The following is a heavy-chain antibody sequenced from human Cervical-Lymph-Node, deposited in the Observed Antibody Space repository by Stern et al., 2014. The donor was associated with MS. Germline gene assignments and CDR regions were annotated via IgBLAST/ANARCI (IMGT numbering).Heavy chain of an antibody. V-gene: IGHV3-7*01. J-gene: IGHJ6*02. D-gene: IGHD2-15*01. Sequence: EVQLVESGGGLVQPGGSLRLSCAGSGFSLSSYWMSWVRQAPGKGLELVATIKQDGSERYYVDSVKGRFTISRDNSKNSVFLQMNSLRVDDTSVYYCARDCGSGSCYQTQYYYGVDVWGQGTTVIVSS. CDR1: GFSLSSYW. CDR3: ARDCGSGSCYQTQYYYGVDV. CDR2: IKQDGSER.